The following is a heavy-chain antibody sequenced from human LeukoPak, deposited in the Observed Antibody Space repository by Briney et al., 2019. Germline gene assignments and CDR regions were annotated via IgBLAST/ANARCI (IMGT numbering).Heavy chain of an antibody. CDR1: GYTFSSYG. Sequence: ASVKVSCKASGYTFSSYGISWVRQAPGQGLEWMGWIATYNSKTKYAEKVQGRVTMTTDTSTTTAYVELRTLRSDDTAVYYCARDMVGLAADGNWFDSWGQGTLVTVSS. CDR3: ARDMVGLAADGNWFDS. J-gene: IGHJ5*01. V-gene: IGHV1-18*01. D-gene: IGHD6-13*01. CDR2: IATYNSKT.